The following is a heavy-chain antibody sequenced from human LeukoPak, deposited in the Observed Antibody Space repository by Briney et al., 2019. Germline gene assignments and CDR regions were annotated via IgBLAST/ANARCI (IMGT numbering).Heavy chain of an antibody. D-gene: IGHD5-12*01. CDR2: ISSSSSTI. Sequence: GGSLRLSCAASGFTFSSYEMNWVRQAPGKGLEWVSYISSSSSTIYYADSVKGRFTISRDNAKNSLYLQMNSLRAEDTAVYYCARGGPGYDPNWFDPWGQGTLVTVSS. V-gene: IGHV3-48*03. CDR1: GFTFSSYE. CDR3: ARGGPGYDPNWFDP. J-gene: IGHJ5*02.